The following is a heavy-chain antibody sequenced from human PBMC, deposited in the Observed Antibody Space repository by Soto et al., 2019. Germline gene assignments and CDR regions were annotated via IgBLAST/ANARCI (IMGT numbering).Heavy chain of an antibody. CDR1: GYTFTSYA. V-gene: IGHV1-3*01. D-gene: IGHD3-10*01. Sequence: ASVKVSCKASGYTFTSYAMHWVRQAPGQRLEWMGWINAGNGNTKYSQKFQGRVTITRDTSASTAYMELSSVRSEDTAVYYCARAEVLLWFGNDYWGQGTLVTVSS. J-gene: IGHJ4*02. CDR2: INAGNGNT. CDR3: ARAEVLLWFGNDY.